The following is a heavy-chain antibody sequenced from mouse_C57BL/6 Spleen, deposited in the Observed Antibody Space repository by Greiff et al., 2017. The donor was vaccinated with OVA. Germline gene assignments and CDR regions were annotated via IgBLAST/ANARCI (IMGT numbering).Heavy chain of an antibody. V-gene: IGHV5-15*01. CDR3: ARERIYDGYPYWYFDV. CDR2: ISNLAYSI. D-gene: IGHD2-3*01. CDR1: GFTFSDYG. J-gene: IGHJ1*03. Sequence: EVKLVESGGGLVQPGGSLKLSCAASGFTFSDYGMAWVRQAPRKGPEWVAFISNLAYSIYYADTVTGRFTISRENAKNTLYMEMSSLRSEDTAMYYCARERIYDGYPYWYFDVWGTGTTVTVSS.